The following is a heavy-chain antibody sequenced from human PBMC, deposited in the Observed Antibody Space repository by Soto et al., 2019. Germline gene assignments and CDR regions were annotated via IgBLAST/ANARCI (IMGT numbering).Heavy chain of an antibody. Sequence: PSQTLSLTCAISGDSVSTNSAAWNWIRQSPSRGLEWLGRTYYRSKWYNDYAVSVKSRITINPDTSKNQFSLQLNSVTPEDTAVYYGAREVGATMIRWFDPWGQGTLVTVSS. V-gene: IGHV6-1*01. CDR1: GDSVSTNSAA. D-gene: IGHD1-26*01. CDR2: TYYRSKWYN. J-gene: IGHJ5*02. CDR3: AREVGATMIRWFDP.